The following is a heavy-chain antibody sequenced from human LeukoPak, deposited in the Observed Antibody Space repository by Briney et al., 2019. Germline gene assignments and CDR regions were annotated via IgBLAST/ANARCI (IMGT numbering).Heavy chain of an antibody. Sequence: PGRSLRLSCEASGFTFSSYGMHCVRQAPGKGLEWVAVVWNDGTKKYYADSVKGRFTISRDKSKNTLYLQMNSLRAEDTAVYYCARARGAPGTGPIDYWGRGTLVTVSS. D-gene: IGHD1-26*01. CDR3: ARARGAPGTGPIDY. V-gene: IGHV3-33*01. CDR1: GFTFSSYG. J-gene: IGHJ4*02. CDR2: VWNDGTKK.